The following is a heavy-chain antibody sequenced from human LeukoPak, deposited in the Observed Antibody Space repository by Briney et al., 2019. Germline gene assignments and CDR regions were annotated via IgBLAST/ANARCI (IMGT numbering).Heavy chain of an antibody. CDR3: ARDRGYSGYADGY. Sequence: PGGSLRLSCAASGFTFSSYALGWIRQAPGKGLEWVSSILNSSYIYYSDSVKGRFTISRDNTKNSLYLQMDSLRAEDTAVYYCARDRGYSGYADGYWGQGTLVTVSS. V-gene: IGHV3-21*01. CDR2: ILNSSYI. D-gene: IGHD5-12*01. CDR1: GFTFSSYA. J-gene: IGHJ4*02.